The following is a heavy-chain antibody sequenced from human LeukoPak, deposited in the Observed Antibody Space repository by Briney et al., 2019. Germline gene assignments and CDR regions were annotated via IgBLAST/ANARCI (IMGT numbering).Heavy chain of an antibody. Sequence: QAGGSLRLSCAASGFTFSSYARHWVRQAPGKGLEWVAVISYDGSNKYYADSVKGRFTISRDNSKNTLYLQMNSLRAEDTAVYYCARDLGSGWLAATDYWGQGTLVTVSS. CDR1: GFTFSSYA. CDR2: ISYDGSNK. V-gene: IGHV3-30-3*01. J-gene: IGHJ4*02. CDR3: ARDLGSGWLAATDY. D-gene: IGHD6-19*01.